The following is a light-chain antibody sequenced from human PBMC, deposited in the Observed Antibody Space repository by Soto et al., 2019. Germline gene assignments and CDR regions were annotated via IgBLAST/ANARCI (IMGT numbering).Light chain of an antibody. V-gene: IGLV1-47*01. CDR2: RNN. CDR1: SSNIGSNY. J-gene: IGLJ2*01. CDR3: GGWDDSLSGPV. Sequence: QSVLTQPPSASGTPGQRVNISCSGSSSNIGSNYVYWYRQFPGTAPKLLIQRNNQRPSGVPARFSGSKSGTSASLAISGLRAEDEADDYCGGWDDSLSGPVFGGGTKLNVL.